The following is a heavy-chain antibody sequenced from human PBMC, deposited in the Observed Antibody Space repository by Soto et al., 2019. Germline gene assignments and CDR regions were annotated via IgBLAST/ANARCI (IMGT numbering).Heavy chain of an antibody. D-gene: IGHD2-2*01. J-gene: IGHJ6*02. Sequence: SLRLSCVASGFILSGYDMHWVRQATGEGLEWVSAIGTAGDPYYSGSVKGRFTISRGNAENSVYLQMNSLRAGDTAVYYCARAGYDTSGYYFYAMDVWGPGTRVTVSS. V-gene: IGHV3-13*05. CDR3: ARAGYDTSGYYFYAMDV. CDR2: IGTAGDP. CDR1: GFILSGYD.